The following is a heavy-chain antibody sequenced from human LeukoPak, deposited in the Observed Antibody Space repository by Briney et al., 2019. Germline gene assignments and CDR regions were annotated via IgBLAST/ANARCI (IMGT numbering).Heavy chain of an antibody. CDR1: GLTHSSYA. CDR2: ISGSGGRT. J-gene: IGHJ4*02. V-gene: IGHV3-23*01. CDR3: ARDRPNTGYDFDY. Sequence: GGPLRLSCTPSGLTHSSYAMSGVSRAPGKGLEWVSAISGSGGRTYYADSVTGRFTISRDNSMNSLYLQVNSLRDDDTAVYYCARDRPNTGYDFDYWGQGALVTVSS. D-gene: IGHD5-12*01.